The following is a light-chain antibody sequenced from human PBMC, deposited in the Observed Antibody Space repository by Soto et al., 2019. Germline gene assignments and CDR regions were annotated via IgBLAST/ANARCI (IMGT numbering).Light chain of an antibody. CDR1: QSVSSSY. Sequence: ESVLTQSTGTLSMSPGERATLSCRASQSVSSSYSAWNQQKPGQAPRPLIYGASSMATGIPDRFSGSGSGTDFTVTISRLEPEDFAVYYCQQYGSSPFPFGHVTKVDIK. J-gene: IGKJ3*01. CDR2: GAS. V-gene: IGKV3-20*01. CDR3: QQYGSSPFP.